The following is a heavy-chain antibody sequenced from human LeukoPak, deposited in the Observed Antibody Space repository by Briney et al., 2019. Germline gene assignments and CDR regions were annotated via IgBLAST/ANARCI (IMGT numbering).Heavy chain of an antibody. CDR3: ARGVGGVIVADY. D-gene: IGHD3-16*01. CDR2: INHSGST. Sequence: NPSETLSLTCAVYGGSFSGYYWSWIRQPPGKGLEWIGEINHSGSTNYNPSLKSRVTISLDTSKNQFSLKLSSVTAADTALYYCARGVGGVIVADYWGQGTLVTVSS. J-gene: IGHJ4*02. CDR1: GGSFSGYY. V-gene: IGHV4-34*01.